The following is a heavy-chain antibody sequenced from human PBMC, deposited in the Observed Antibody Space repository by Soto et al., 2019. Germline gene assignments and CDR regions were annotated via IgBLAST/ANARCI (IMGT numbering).Heavy chain of an antibody. Sequence: SVKVSCKASGYTFTSYYMHWVRQAPGQGLEWMGRINPIFGTTNYAQKFQGRVTITADESTSTAYMELSSLRSEDTAVYYCARPLYYYDSSGAPYDAFDIWGQGTMVTVSS. V-gene: IGHV1-69*15. J-gene: IGHJ3*02. D-gene: IGHD3-22*01. CDR1: GYTFTSYY. CDR2: INPIFGTT. CDR3: ARPLYYYDSSGAPYDAFDI.